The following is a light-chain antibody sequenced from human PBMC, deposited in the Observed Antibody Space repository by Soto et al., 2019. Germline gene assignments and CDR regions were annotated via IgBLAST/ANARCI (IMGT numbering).Light chain of an antibody. J-gene: IGKJ1*01. CDR3: LQGTHWPWT. CDR1: QSLVHSDGNTY. V-gene: IGKV2-30*02. Sequence: DVVMTQSPLSLPVTLGQPASISCRSSQSLVHSDGNTYLNWFQQRPGQSPRRLIYRVSNRDSGVPDRFSGSVSGTNFTLNISRVEAEDVGVYYCLQGTHWPWTFGQGTKVEIK. CDR2: RVS.